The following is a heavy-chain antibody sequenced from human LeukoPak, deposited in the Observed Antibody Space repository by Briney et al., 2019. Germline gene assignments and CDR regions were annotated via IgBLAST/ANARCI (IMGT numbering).Heavy chain of an antibody. D-gene: IGHD3-10*01. V-gene: IGHV1-2*02. CDR2: INPDSGGT. CDR3: ARGIGRSYGSGTSQDY. J-gene: IGHJ4*02. CDR1: GYTFTGYY. Sequence: GASVKVSCKASGYTFTGYYMHWVRQAPGQGLEWMGWINPDSGGTNYAQKFQGRVTMARDASISTAYMELSRLRSDDTAVYFCARGIGRSYGSGTSQDYWGQGTLVTVSS.